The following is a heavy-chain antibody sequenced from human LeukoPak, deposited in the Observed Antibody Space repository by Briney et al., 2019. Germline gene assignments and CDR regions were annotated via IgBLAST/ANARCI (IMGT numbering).Heavy chain of an antibody. CDR2: INRVDGIR. CDR3: ASEKNYGDKYFDS. D-gene: IGHD4-17*01. J-gene: IGHJ4*02. Sequence: ASVKVSCKASGDTFNIHYFHWIRQAPGQGLEWMGIINRVDGIRGNAPTFQGRLMLTKDTSTSTAYMELSSLRSEDTAIYYCASEKNYGDKYFDSWGQGTVVTVSS. CDR1: GDTFNIHY. V-gene: IGHV1-46*02.